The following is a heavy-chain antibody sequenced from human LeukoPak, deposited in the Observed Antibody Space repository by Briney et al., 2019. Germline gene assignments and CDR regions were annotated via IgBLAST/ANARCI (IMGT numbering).Heavy chain of an antibody. V-gene: IGHV4-59*08. CDR3: ARQKIVVVPAAIDYMDV. D-gene: IGHD2-2*02. CDR1: GGSISSYY. Sequence: SETLSLTCTVSGGSISSYYWSWIRQPPGKGLEWIGYIFYSGSTNYNPSLKGRVTISVDTSKNQFSLKLSSVTAADTAVYYCARQKIVVVPAAIDYMDVWGKGTTVTVSS. J-gene: IGHJ6*03. CDR2: IFYSGST.